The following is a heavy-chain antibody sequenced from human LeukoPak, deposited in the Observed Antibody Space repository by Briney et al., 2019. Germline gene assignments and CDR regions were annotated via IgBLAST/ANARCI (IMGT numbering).Heavy chain of an antibody. CDR3: ARAPSEIGGYYPEYFRH. CDR2: IKSDGST. CDR1: GFTFSTYW. D-gene: IGHD3-22*01. Sequence: GGSLRLSCAASGFTFSTYWMHWVRQAPGKGLVWVSRIKSDGSTNYADSVKGRFTISRDNAKNTASLQMNSLRAEDTGVYYCARAPSEIGGYYPEYFRHWGQGTLVTVSS. V-gene: IGHV3-74*01. J-gene: IGHJ1*01.